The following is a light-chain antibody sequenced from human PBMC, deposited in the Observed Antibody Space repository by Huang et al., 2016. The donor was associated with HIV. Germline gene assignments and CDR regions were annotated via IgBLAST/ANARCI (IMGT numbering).Light chain of an antibody. J-gene: IGKJ1*01. CDR1: QDIRND. V-gene: IGKV1-6*01. CDR2: AAS. Sequence: AIQMTQSPSSLSASVGDRVRTITCRASQDIRNDLGWDQHRPGKASKLLIYAASELQSVVPLRFRGSGSGTDFTLTISSLHPEDVGTYYCLQDFNYPRTFGQGTTVKI. CDR3: LQDFNYPRT.